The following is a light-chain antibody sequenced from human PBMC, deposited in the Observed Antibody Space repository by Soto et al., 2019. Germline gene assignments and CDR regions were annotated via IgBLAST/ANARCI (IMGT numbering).Light chain of an antibody. V-gene: IGKV1D-16*01. CDR1: QDVSSW. CDR3: QQYISYPLT. J-gene: IGKJ4*01. CDR2: GAS. Sequence: DIQLTQSPSSLSASVGDRVTITCRASQDVSSWLAWYQQRPQKAPKFLIDGASSLQSGVPSRFSGSGSGTEFTLNISSLQPEDFATYYCQQYISYPLTFGGGTKVEIK.